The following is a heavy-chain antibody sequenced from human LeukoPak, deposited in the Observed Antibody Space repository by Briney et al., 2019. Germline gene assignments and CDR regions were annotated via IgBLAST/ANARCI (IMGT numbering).Heavy chain of an antibody. V-gene: IGHV3-30-3*01. Sequence: GGSLRLSCAASGFTFSLYAMHWVRQAPGKGLEWLAVVSYDGSNKYYADSVKGRFTISRDNSKNTLYLQMNSLRAEDTAVYYCAKDSTYSSSWLSFDYWGQGTLVTVSS. CDR3: AKDSTYSSSWLSFDY. CDR1: GFTFSLYA. J-gene: IGHJ4*02. D-gene: IGHD6-13*01. CDR2: VSYDGSNK.